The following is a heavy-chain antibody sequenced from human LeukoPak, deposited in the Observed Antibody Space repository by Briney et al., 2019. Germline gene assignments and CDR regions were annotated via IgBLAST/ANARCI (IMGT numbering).Heavy chain of an antibody. CDR3: ARDPSDYYGSGSCLMDV. Sequence: SETLSLTCTVSGGSISSYYWSWIRQPAGKGLEWIGRIYTSGSTNYNPSLKSRVTMSVDTSKNQFSLKLSSVTAADTAVYYCARDPSDYYGSGSCLMDVWGKGTTVTVSS. CDR1: GGSISSYY. CDR2: IYTSGST. V-gene: IGHV4-4*07. J-gene: IGHJ6*03. D-gene: IGHD3-10*01.